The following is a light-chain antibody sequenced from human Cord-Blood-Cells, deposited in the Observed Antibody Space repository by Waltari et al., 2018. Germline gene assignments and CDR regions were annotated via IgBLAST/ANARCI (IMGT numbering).Light chain of an antibody. CDR3: SSYTSSSTLV. CDR2: EVS. J-gene: IGLJ1*01. Sequence: QPALTQPASVSGSPGQPITIPSTGTSSTVGGYNNVPCYQQHPGKPPKLMIYEVSNRPSGVSNRFSGSKSGNTASLTISGLQAEDEADYYCSSYTSSSTLVFGTGTKVTVL. CDR1: SSTVGGYNN. V-gene: IGLV2-14*01.